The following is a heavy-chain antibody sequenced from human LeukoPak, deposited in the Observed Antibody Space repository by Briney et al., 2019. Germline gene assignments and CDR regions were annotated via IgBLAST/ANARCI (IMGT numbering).Heavy chain of an antibody. J-gene: IGHJ6*03. Sequence: GGSLRLSCVASGFTVSSNYMSWVRQAPGKGLEWVSVIYSGGSTYYADSVKGRFTISRDNSKNTLYLQMNSLRAEDTAVYYCATCSYYYDSSGYYYYYYMDVWGKGTTVTVSS. CDR2: IYSGGST. D-gene: IGHD3-22*01. CDR3: ATCSYYYDSSGYYYYYYMDV. CDR1: GFTVSSNY. V-gene: IGHV3-53*01.